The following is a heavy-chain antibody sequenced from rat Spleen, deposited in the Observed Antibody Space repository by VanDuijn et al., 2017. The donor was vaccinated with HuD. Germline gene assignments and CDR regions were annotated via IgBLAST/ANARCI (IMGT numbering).Heavy chain of an antibody. Sequence: QVQLKESGPGLVPPSQTLSLTCTVSGFSLISNTVPWVRQPPGKGLEWMGGIWGDGSTDYNSALKSRLSISRDASKSQVLLKMSGLQTDDTSIYFCTRSYGGYTSNWFPYWGQGTLVTVSS. CDR2: IWGDGST. D-gene: IGHD1-11*01. CDR1: GFSLISNT. CDR3: TRSYGGYTSNWFPY. V-gene: IGHV2-1*01. J-gene: IGHJ3*01.